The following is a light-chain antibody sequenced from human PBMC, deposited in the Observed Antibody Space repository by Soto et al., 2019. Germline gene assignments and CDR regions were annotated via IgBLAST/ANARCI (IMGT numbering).Light chain of an antibody. Sequence: ESVLTHSPGTLSLSPEERATLSFRASQSVSNNYLAWYQQKPGQAPRLLIYGASNRATGIPDRFSGSGSGTDFTLTISRLEHEDFAVYYCQQYGSSGTFGQGTKVDIK. CDR1: QSVSNNY. V-gene: IGKV3-20*01. J-gene: IGKJ1*01. CDR2: GAS. CDR3: QQYGSSGT.